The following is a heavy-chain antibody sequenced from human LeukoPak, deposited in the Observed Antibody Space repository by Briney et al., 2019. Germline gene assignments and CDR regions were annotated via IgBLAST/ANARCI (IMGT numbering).Heavy chain of an antibody. Sequence: GASVKVSCKASGYTFTGYYMHWVRQAPGQGLEWMGWINPNSGGTNYAQKFRGRVTMTRDTSINTAYMELSTLRSDDTAVYYCARLHGSGSYYDYWGQGTLVTVSS. D-gene: IGHD3-10*01. CDR2: INPNSGGT. V-gene: IGHV1-2*02. J-gene: IGHJ4*02. CDR3: ARLHGSGSYYDY. CDR1: GYTFTGYY.